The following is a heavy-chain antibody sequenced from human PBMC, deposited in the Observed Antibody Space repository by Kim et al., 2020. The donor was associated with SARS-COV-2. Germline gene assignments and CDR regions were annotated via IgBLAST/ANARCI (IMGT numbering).Heavy chain of an antibody. D-gene: IGHD2-15*01. CDR1: GGSISSSSYY. J-gene: IGHJ5*02. CDR3: ARSGNRFGYCSGGSCYPDNWFDP. CDR2: IYYSGST. V-gene: IGHV4-39*01. Sequence: SETLSLTCTVSGGSISSSSYYWGWIRQPPGKGLEWIGSIYYSGSTYYNPSLKSRVTISVDTSKNQFSLKLSSVTAADTAVYYCARSGNRFGYCSGGSCYPDNWFDPWGQGTLVTVSS.